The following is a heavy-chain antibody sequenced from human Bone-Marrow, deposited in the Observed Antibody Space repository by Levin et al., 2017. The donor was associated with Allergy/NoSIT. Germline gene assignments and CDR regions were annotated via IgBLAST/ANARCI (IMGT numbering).Heavy chain of an antibody. CDR3: ASHGCTSAACSAVRGGW. V-gene: IGHV4-61*08. J-gene: IGHJ4*01. CDR1: GASVSSDGHF. Sequence: SETLSLTCTVSGASVSSDGHFWTWIRQFPGKGLEWLWYVYYSGSTNYNRSLKSRVTMSVDTTNSHFSLKLKSVTAADTARYYGASHGCTSAACSAVRGGWWGHGTLVTVSS. D-gene: IGHD2-2*01. CDR2: VYYSGST.